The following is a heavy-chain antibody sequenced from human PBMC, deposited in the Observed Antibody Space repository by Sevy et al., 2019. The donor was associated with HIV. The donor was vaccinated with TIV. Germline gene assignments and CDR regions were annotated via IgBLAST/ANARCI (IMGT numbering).Heavy chain of an antibody. Sequence: GGSLRLSCVVSGFTFNNAWMNWVRQAPGKGPEWVGRIKSKADGGTSDYAAPVKGRFTISRDDSKNTMYLQMNSLKTGDTAVYYCTTPSPLAGYYYYGVDVWGQGATVTVSS. CDR1: GFTFNNAW. V-gene: IGHV3-15*07. CDR2: IKSKADGGTS. CDR3: TTPSPLAGYYYYGVDV. J-gene: IGHJ6*02.